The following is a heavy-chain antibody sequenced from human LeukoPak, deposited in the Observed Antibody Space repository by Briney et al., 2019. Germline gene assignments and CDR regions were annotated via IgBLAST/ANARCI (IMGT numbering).Heavy chain of an antibody. CDR3: ARVLDGCDY. V-gene: IGHV3-48*03. CDR2: ISNSGSIL. J-gene: IGHJ4*02. CDR1: GFTFSSYE. Sequence: GGSLRLSCAASGFTFSSYEMNWVRQAPGKGLEWVSYISNSGSILYYADSVKGRFTISRDNAKNSLYLQVNSLRAEDTAVYYCARVLDGCDYWGQGTLVTVSS. D-gene: IGHD2-15*01.